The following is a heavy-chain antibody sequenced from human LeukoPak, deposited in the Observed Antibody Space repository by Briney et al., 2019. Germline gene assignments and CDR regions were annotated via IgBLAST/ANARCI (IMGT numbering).Heavy chain of an antibody. J-gene: IGHJ4*02. CDR1: GFTFDDYG. CDR2: ISRDGGRA. V-gene: IGHV3-20*04. CDR3: VKDSNYDFWSGYYKGFDN. D-gene: IGHD3-3*01. Sequence: GGSLRLSCAASGFTSGFTFDDYGMNWVRQVPGKGLEWVSGISRDGGRAGYADSVQGRFTISRDNSRNSLHLQMNSLRVEDTAFYYCVKDSNYDFWSGYYKGFDNWGQGTLVTVSS.